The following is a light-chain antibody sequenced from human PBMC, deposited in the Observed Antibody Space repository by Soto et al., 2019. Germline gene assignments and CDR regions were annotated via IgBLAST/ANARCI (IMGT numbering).Light chain of an antibody. CDR1: SXNIGAGYD. V-gene: IGLV1-40*01. CDR3: QSYESSLSGSV. J-gene: IGLJ1*01. CDR2: GNS. Sequence: QSVLTQPPSVSGAPGQRVTISCTGSSXNIGAGYDVHWYQQLPGTAPKLLIYGNSNRPSGVPDRFSGSKSGTSASLAIIGLQAEDEADYYRQSYESSLSGSVFGTGTKVTVL.